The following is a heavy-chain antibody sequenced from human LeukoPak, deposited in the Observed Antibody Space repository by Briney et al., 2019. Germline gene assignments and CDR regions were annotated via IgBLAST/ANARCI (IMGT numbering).Heavy chain of an antibody. Sequence: PGGSLRLSCAASGFTFSSYAMSWVRQAPGKGLEWVSAISGSGGSTYYADSVKGRFTISSDNSKNTLYLQMNSLRAEDTAVYYCAKTYSSSWSNPFDYWGQGTLVTVSS. CDR3: AKTYSSSWSNPFDY. V-gene: IGHV3-23*01. CDR2: ISGSGGST. J-gene: IGHJ4*02. D-gene: IGHD6-13*01. CDR1: GFTFSSYA.